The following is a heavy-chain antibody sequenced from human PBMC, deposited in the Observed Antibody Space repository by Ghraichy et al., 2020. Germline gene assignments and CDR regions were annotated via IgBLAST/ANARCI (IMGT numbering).Heavy chain of an antibody. CDR2: ISYDGSNK. CDR1: GFTFSSYA. V-gene: IGHV3-30*04. Sequence: LSLTCAASGFTFSSYAMHWVRQAPGKGLEWVAVISYDGSNKYYADSVKGRFTISRDNSKNTLYLQMNSLRAEDTAVYYCAREGKYNWFDPWGQGTLVTVSS. J-gene: IGHJ5*02. CDR3: AREGKYNWFDP.